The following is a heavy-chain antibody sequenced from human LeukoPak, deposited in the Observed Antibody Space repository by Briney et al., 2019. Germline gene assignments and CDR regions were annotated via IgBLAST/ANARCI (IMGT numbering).Heavy chain of an antibody. CDR2: ISWNSGSI. D-gene: IGHD6-13*01. V-gene: IGHV3-9*01. J-gene: IGHJ4*02. Sequence: GGSLRLSCAASGFTFDDYAMHWVRQAPGKGLEWVSGISWNSGSIGYADSVKGRFTISRDNAKNSLYLQMNSLRAEDTALYYCAAQQLPLDWGQGTLVTVSS. CDR3: AAQQLPLD. CDR1: GFTFDDYA.